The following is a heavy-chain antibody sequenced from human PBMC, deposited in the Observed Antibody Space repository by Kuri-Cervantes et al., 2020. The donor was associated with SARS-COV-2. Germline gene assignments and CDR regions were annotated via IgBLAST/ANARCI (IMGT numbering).Heavy chain of an antibody. CDR1: GGTLRSYG. V-gene: IGHV1-69*13. D-gene: IGHD2-2*01. CDR2: IIPIFGTA. Sequence: SVKVSCKASGGTLRSYGIRRVRLAPGQGLEWMGGIIPIFGTANYAQKFQGRVTITADESTSTAYMELSSLRSEDTAVYYCATGDQLLVDWFDPWGQGTLVTVSS. CDR3: ATGDQLLVDWFDP. J-gene: IGHJ5*02.